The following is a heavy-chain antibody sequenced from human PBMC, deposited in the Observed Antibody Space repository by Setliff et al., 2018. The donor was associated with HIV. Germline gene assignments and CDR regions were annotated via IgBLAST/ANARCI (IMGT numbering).Heavy chain of an antibody. D-gene: IGHD3-16*01. CDR2: IHGDGTT. J-gene: IGHJ3*02. V-gene: IGHV4-4*08. Sequence: PSETLSLTCTVSGASISGYYWSWLRQTTGKGLEWIGSIHGDGTTNHNPSLKSRVTISLDTPRNHFSLNRHSVTAADTAVYYCARWGEPAQRGFDIWGQGTMVTVSS. CDR1: GASISGYY. CDR3: ARWGEPAQRGFDI.